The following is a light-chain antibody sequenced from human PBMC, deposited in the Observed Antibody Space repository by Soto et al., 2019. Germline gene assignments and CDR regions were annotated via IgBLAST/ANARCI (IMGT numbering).Light chain of an antibody. CDR2: GAS. J-gene: IGKJ1*01. CDR3: QQYDSSPWT. V-gene: IGKV3-15*01. CDR1: QSVSGN. Sequence: EIVMTQSPATLSVSPGERATLSCRASQSVSGNLAWYQQKPGQAPRLLIYGASTRATGIPARFSGSGSGTESTLTISRLEPEDFAVYYCQQYDSSPWTFGQGTKVEIK.